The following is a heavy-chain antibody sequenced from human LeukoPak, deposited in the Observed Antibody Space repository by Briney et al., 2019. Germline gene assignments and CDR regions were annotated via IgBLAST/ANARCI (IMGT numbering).Heavy chain of an antibody. V-gene: IGHV4-39*07. CDR3: ARGRTTVTTVTYYYYYMDV. CDR2: IYYSGST. CDR1: DSSISSTTYY. D-gene: IGHD4-17*01. J-gene: IGHJ6*03. Sequence: PSETLSLTCTVSDSSISSTTYYWGWIRQPPGKGLEWIGSIYYSGSTNYNPSLKSRVTISVDTSKNQFSLKLSSVTAADTAVYYCARGRTTVTTVTYYYYYMDVWGKGTTVTVSS.